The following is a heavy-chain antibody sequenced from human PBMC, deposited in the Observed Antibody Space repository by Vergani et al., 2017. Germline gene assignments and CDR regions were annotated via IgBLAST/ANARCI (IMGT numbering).Heavy chain of an antibody. V-gene: IGHV4-39*01. CDR1: GGSISSSSYY. CDR2: IYYSGST. J-gene: IGHJ4*02. Sequence: QLQLQESGPGLVKPSETLFLTCTVSGGSISSSSYYWGWIRQPPGKGLEWIGSIYYSGSTYYNPSLKSRVTISVATSKNQFSLKLSSVTAADTAVYYCARPGSSEMVPFDYWGQGALVTVSS. D-gene: IGHD5-12*01. CDR3: ARPGSSEMVPFDY.